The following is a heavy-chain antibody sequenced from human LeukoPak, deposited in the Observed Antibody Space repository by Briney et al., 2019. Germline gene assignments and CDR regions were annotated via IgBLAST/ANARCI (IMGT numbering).Heavy chain of an antibody. CDR3: ARLGDGYNYGDWYFDL. V-gene: IGHV4-59*08. Sequence: PSETLSLTCTVSGGSISSYYWRWIREPPGKGLEGIGYIYYSGSTNYNPSLKSRVTISVDTSKNQFSLKLSSVTAADTAVYYCARLGDGYNYGDWYFDLWGRGTLVTVSS. CDR1: GGSISSYY. J-gene: IGHJ2*01. CDR2: IYYSGST. D-gene: IGHD5-24*01.